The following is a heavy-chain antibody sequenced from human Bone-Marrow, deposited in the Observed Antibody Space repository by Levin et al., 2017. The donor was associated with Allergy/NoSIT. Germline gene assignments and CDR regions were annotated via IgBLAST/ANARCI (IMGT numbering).Heavy chain of an antibody. J-gene: IGHJ5*02. V-gene: IGHV3-21*01. CDR1: GFTFSSYS. Sequence: PGGSLRLSCAASGFTFSSYSMNWVRQAPGKGLEWVSSISSSSSYINYADSVKGRFTISRDNAKNSLYLQMNSLRAEDTAVYYCARPAEAAVAGANWFDPWGQGTLVTVSS. CDR2: ISSSSSYI. CDR3: ARPAEAAVAGANWFDP. D-gene: IGHD6-19*01.